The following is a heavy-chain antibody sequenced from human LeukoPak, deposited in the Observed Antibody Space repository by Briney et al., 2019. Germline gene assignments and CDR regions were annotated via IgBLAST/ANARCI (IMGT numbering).Heavy chain of an antibody. V-gene: IGHV1-2*02. D-gene: IGHD3-10*01. Sequence: GASVKVSCKASGYTLTDSYMHWVRQAPGQGLEWLAWINPNSGDTNYAQKFQGRVTMTRDTSISTAYMELSRLRSDDTAVYYCASWFYGSGSYYMEFDYWGQGTLVTVSS. J-gene: IGHJ4*02. CDR1: GYTLTDSY. CDR3: ASWFYGSGSYYMEFDY. CDR2: INPNSGDT.